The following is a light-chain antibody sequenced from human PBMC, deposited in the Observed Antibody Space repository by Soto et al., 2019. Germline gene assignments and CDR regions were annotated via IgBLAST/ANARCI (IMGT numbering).Light chain of an antibody. J-gene: IGKJ5*01. CDR2: AAS. CDR3: QQSYTSPT. V-gene: IGKV1-39*01. Sequence: DIQMTQSPSSLSASVGDRVTITCRTSQSVDIYVNWYQQRPGKAPHLLIYAASNLQSGAPSRFSGSGSGTDFTLTISSLQPEDVATYYCQQSYTSPTFGQGTRLEIK. CDR1: QSVDIY.